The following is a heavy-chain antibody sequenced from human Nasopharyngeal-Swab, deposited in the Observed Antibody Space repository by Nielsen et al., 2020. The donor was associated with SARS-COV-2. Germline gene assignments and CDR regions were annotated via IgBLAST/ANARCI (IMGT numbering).Heavy chain of an antibody. J-gene: IGHJ4*02. V-gene: IGHV1-2*06. CDR2: LNPNTGVA. D-gene: IGHD6-13*01. CDR3: ARKKQLVRPFDY. Sequence: ASVVSCKTSGYTFSDYFLHWVREAPGQGLEWMGRLNPNTGVANYAQKFQGRVTMTRDTSLSTGYMELSSLRSDDTAVYYCARKKQLVRPFDYWGQGTLVTVSS. CDR1: GYTFSDYF.